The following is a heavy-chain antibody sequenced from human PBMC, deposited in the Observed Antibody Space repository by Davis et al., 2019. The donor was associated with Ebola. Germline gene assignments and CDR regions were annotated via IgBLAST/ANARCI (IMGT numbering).Heavy chain of an antibody. CDR3: ARHVYYYGMDV. CDR2: IYYSGST. Sequence: MPSETLSLTCTVSGGSISSYYWSWIRQPPGKGLEWIGYIYYSGSTNYNPSLKSRVTISVDTSKNQFSLKLSSVTAADTAVYYCARHVYYYGMDVWGQGTTVTVSS. V-gene: IGHV4-59*08. CDR1: GGSISSYY. J-gene: IGHJ6*02.